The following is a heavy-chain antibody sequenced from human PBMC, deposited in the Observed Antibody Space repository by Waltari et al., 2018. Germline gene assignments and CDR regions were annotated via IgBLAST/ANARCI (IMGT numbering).Heavy chain of an antibody. CDR1: GGTFSSYA. Sequence: QVQLVQSGAEVKKPGSSVKVSCKASGGTFSSYAISWVRQAPGQGLEWMGIINPSGGSTSYAQKFQGRVTMTRDTSTSTVYMELSSLRSEDTAVYYCAKGPLLWFGEYYFDYWGQGTLVTVSS. J-gene: IGHJ4*02. V-gene: IGHV1-46*01. CDR2: INPSGGST. CDR3: AKGPLLWFGEYYFDY. D-gene: IGHD3-10*01.